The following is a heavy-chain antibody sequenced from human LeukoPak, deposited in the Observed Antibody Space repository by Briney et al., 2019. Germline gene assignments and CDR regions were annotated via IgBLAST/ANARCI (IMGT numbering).Heavy chain of an antibody. CDR2: IKQDGSEK. J-gene: IGHJ4*02. V-gene: IGHV3-7*01. D-gene: IGHD5-18*01. CDR3: ARVRGYSYAYFDY. CDR1: GFTFSSYW. Sequence: PGGSLRLACAASGFTFSSYWMSWVRQAPGKGLEWVANIKQDGSEKCYVDSVKGRFTISRDNAKNSLYLQMNSLRAEDTAVYYCARVRGYSYAYFDYWGQGTLVTVSS.